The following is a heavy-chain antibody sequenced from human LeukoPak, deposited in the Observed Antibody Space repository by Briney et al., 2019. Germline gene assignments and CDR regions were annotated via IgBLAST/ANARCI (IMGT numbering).Heavy chain of an antibody. D-gene: IGHD1-26*01. CDR2: ISSSGSTI. CDR3: ARVMWELQPGAFDI. Sequence: GGSLRLSCAASGFTFSDYYMSWIRQAPGKGLEWVSYISSSGSTIYYADSVKGRFTISRDNAKNSLYLQMNSLRAEDTAVYYCARVMWELQPGAFDIWGQGTMVTVSS. CDR1: GFTFSDYY. V-gene: IGHV3-11*04. J-gene: IGHJ3*02.